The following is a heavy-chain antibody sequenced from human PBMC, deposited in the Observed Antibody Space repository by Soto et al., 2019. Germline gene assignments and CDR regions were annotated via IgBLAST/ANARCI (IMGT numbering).Heavy chain of an antibody. J-gene: IGHJ6*02. CDR1: GGSFSGYY. Sequence: PSETLSLTCAVYGGSFSGYYWSWIRQPPGKGLEWIGEINHSGSTNYNPSLKSRVTISVDTSKNQFSLKLSSVTAADTAVYYCASGRLLWFGELLSVYGMDVWGQGTTVTGS. CDR2: INHSGST. CDR3: ASGRLLWFGELLSVYGMDV. D-gene: IGHD3-10*01. V-gene: IGHV4-34*01.